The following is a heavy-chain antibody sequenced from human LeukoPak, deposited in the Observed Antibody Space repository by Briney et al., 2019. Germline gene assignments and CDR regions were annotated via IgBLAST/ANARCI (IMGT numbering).Heavy chain of an antibody. CDR1: GYTFTSYD. Sequence: ASVKVSCRASGYTFTSYDINWVRQATGQGLEWMGWMNPNSGNTGYAQKFQGRVTMTRNTSISTAYMELSSLRSEDTAVYYCARGRGVDYDFWSGYYRPNSYYYYYMDVWGKGTTVTVSS. CDR3: ARGRGVDYDFWSGYYRPNSYYYYYMDV. V-gene: IGHV1-8*01. D-gene: IGHD3-3*01. CDR2: MNPNSGNT. J-gene: IGHJ6*03.